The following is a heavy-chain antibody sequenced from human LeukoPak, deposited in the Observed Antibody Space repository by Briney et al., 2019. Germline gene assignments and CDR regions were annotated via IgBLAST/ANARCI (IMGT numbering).Heavy chain of an antibody. V-gene: IGHV1-2*02. CDR2: MNPNSGGT. CDR1: GYTFTGYY. D-gene: IGHD3-10*01. Sequence: ASVKVSCKASGYTFTGYYMHWVRQAPGQGLEWMGWMNPNSGGTNYAQKFQGRVTMTRDTSISTAYMELSRLRSDDTAVYYCARGGYGSGSLHYYYYYMDVWGKGTTVTVSS. CDR3: ARGGYGSGSLHYYYYYMDV. J-gene: IGHJ6*03.